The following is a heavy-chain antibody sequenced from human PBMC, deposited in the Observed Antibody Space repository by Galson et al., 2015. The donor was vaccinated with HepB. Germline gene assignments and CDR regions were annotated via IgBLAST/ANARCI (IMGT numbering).Heavy chain of an antibody. CDR2: IIPIFGTA. D-gene: IGHD3-16*02. CDR1: GGTFNSYA. V-gene: IGHV1-69*13. J-gene: IGHJ5*02. CDR3: ARGASFGGVIGAFDP. Sequence: SVKVSCKASGGTFNSYAISWVRQAPGQGLEWMGGIIPIFGTANYAQKFQGRVTITADESTSTAYMELSSLRSEDTAVYYCARGASFGGVIGAFDPWGQGTLVTVSS.